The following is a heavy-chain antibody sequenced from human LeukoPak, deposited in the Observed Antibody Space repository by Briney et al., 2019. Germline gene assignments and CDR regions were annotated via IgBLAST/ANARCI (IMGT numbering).Heavy chain of an antibody. J-gene: IGHJ4*02. D-gene: IGHD2-2*01. CDR2: IYYSGST. V-gene: IGHV4-59*08. CDR1: GGSISSYY. Sequence: SETLSLTCTVSGGSISSYYWSWLRQPPGKGLEGSGYIYYSGSTNYNPSLKSRVTISVDTSKNQFSLKLSSVTAADTAVYYCARHVRRYCSSTSCYGVFDYWGQGTLVTVSS. CDR3: ARHVRRYCSSTSCYGVFDY.